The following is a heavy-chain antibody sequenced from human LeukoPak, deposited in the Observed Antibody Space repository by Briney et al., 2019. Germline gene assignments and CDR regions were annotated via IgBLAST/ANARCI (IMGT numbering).Heavy chain of an antibody. V-gene: IGHV3-23*01. CDR2: ISGSGDST. Sequence: GGSLRLSCAASGFPFSNYAMSWVRQAPGKGLEWFSSISGSGDSTYYADSVKGRFTISRDNSKNTLYLQMNSLRAEDTAVYYCAKVGSSGWTLYYFDYWGQGTLVTVSS. CDR1: GFPFSNYA. D-gene: IGHD6-19*01. CDR3: AKVGSSGWTLYYFDY. J-gene: IGHJ4*02.